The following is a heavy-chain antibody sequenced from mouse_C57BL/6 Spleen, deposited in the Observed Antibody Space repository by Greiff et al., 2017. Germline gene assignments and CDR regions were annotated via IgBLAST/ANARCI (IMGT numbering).Heavy chain of an antibody. V-gene: IGHV1-42*01. CDR2: INPSTGGT. CDR1: GYSFTGYY. CDR3: ARWSTTADY. Sequence: EVQLVESGPELVRPGASVKISCTASGYSFTGYYMHWVKQSPEKSLEWIGEINPSTGGTTYNQKFKAKATLTVDKSSSTAYLQLKSLTSEDSAVYYCARWSTTADYWCQGTTLTVSS. J-gene: IGHJ2*01. D-gene: IGHD1-2*01.